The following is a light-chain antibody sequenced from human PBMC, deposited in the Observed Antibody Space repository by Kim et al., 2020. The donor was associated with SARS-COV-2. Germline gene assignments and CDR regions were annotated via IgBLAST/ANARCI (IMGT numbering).Light chain of an antibody. V-gene: IGKV3-15*01. Sequence: GSPGESPALPRSARQSVISNSAWYQQKPGQAPSLLISGAFTRATGIPDRFSGSGSGTDFTLTISSLQSEDFAVYYCQQYNNWPLTFGGGTKVDIK. CDR1: QSVISN. CDR3: QQYNNWPLT. CDR2: GAF. J-gene: IGKJ4*01.